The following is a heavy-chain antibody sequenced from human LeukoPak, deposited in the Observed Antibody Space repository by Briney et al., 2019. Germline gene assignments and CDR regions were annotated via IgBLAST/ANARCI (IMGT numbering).Heavy chain of an antibody. V-gene: IGHV4-61*02. CDR3: AKVTTQYYYMDV. CDR2: IYTSGST. Sequence: PSETLSLTCTVSGGSISSGSYYWSWIRPPAGKGLEWIGRIYTSGSTNYTLSLKSRVTMSVDTSKNQFSLKLSSVTAADTAVYYCAKVTTQYYYMDVWGKGTTVTVSS. D-gene: IGHD4-11*01. J-gene: IGHJ6*03. CDR1: GGSISSGSYY.